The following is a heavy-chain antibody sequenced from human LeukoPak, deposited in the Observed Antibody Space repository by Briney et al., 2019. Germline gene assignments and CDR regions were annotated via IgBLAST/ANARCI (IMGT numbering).Heavy chain of an antibody. V-gene: IGHV4-59*07. CDR2: VYFNGDT. CDR1: HGSISSYY. Sequence: SDTLSLTCSVSHGSISSYYWNWIRHSPGKGLEWIGYVYFNGDTKYSPSLKSRVTMSVDTPNNKFSLRLNSVTAADSAVYYCARTVYCSSANCYPLDPWGQGTLVTVSS. J-gene: IGHJ5*02. D-gene: IGHD2-2*01. CDR3: ARTVYCSSANCYPLDP.